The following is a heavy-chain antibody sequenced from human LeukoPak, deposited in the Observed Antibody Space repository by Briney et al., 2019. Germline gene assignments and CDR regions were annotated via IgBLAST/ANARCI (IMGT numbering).Heavy chain of an antibody. CDR3: AREDDNPYSGSYYFDY. J-gene: IGHJ4*02. V-gene: IGHV3-23*01. D-gene: IGHD1-26*01. CDR2: ISGSGGST. Sequence: SGFXXXSYAMSWVRQAPGKGLEWVSAISGSGGSTYYADSVKGRFTISRDNSKNTLYLQMNSLRAEDTAVYYCAREDDNPYSGSYYFDYWGQGTLVTVSS. CDR1: GFXXXSYA.